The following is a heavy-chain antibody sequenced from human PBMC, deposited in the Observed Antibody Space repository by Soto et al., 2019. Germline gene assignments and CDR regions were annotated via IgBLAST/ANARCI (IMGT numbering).Heavy chain of an antibody. J-gene: IGHJ6*02. D-gene: IGHD3-3*01. CDR1: GYSFTSYW. CDR2: IDPSGSYT. V-gene: IGHV5-10-1*01. Sequence: GESLKISCKGSGYSFTSYWISWVRQMPGKGLGWMGRIDPSGSYTNYSPSFQGHVTISADKSISTAYLQWSSLKASDTAMYYCARLHYVTIFGVVYGMDVWGQGTTVTVSS. CDR3: ARLHYVTIFGVVYGMDV.